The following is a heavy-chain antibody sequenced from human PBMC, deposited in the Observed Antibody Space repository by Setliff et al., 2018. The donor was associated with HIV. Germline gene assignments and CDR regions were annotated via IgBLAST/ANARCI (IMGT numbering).Heavy chain of an antibody. Sequence: PSETLSLTCTVSGDSISSYFWSWIRQSPGKGLEWIGHIYTSGSTNYNPSLKSRVTISVGKSKNQFSLKLSSVTAADTAVYYCARDRGSSGWWGDSNKNYMDVWGKGTTVTVSS. CDR1: GDSISSYF. J-gene: IGHJ6*03. D-gene: IGHD6-19*01. CDR3: ARDRGSSGWWGDSNKNYMDV. CDR2: IYTSGST. V-gene: IGHV4-4*09.